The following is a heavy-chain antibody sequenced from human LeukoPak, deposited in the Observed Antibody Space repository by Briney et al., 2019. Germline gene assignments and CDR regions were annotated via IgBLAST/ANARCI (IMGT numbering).Heavy chain of an antibody. J-gene: IGHJ4*02. Sequence: SETLSLTCAVSGGSISSYYWSWIRQPPGKGLEWIGYIYYSGSTNYNPSLKSRVTISVDTSKNQFSLKLSSVTAADTAVYYCARDPYGDYHFDYWGQGTLITVSS. CDR3: ARDPYGDYHFDY. CDR1: GGSISSYY. V-gene: IGHV4-59*01. CDR2: IYYSGST. D-gene: IGHD4-17*01.